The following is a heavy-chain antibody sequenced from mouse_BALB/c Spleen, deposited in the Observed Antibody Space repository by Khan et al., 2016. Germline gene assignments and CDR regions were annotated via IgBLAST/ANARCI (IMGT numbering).Heavy chain of an antibody. CDR3: ATYYYGSSHYAMDY. CDR2: ISYSGST. CDR1: GYSITSDYA. D-gene: IGHD1-1*01. J-gene: IGHJ4*01. Sequence: VQLQQSGPGLVKPSQSLSLTCTVTGYSITSDYAWNWIRQFPGNKLEWMGYISYSGSTSYNPSLKSRISITRDTSKNQFFLQLNSVTTEDTATSYGATYYYGSSHYAMDYWGQGTSVTVSS. V-gene: IGHV3-2*02.